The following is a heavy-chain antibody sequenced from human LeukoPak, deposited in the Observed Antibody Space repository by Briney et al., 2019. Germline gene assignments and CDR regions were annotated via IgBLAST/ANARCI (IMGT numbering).Heavy chain of an antibody. Sequence: PGGSLRLSCAASGFTFSSYAMSWVRQAPGEGLEWVSAIGDSGVSTYFADSVKGRFTISRDNSKNTLYLEMNSLRTEDTAVYYCAREGVVAGTWIGAFDIWGQGTMVTVSS. CDR1: GFTFSSYA. CDR2: IGDSGVST. D-gene: IGHD6-19*01. V-gene: IGHV3-23*01. J-gene: IGHJ3*02. CDR3: AREGVVAGTWIGAFDI.